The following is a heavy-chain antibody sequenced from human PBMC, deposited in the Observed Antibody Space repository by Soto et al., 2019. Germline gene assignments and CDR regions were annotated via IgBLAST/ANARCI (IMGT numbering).Heavy chain of an antibody. CDR1: GFTFNNYA. V-gene: IGHV3-23*01. CDR2: FSGGGDTT. CDR3: AKGRGGSGSLTPRVDF. J-gene: IGHJ4*02. Sequence: EVQLLESGGGLVQPGGSLRLSCAASGFTFNNYAMTWVRQAPGKGLEWASAFSGGGDTTSYADSVKGRFTVSRDGSKNTLYLQMSSLRAEDTALYYCAKGRGGSGSLTPRVDFWGQGTLVTVSS. D-gene: IGHD3-10*01.